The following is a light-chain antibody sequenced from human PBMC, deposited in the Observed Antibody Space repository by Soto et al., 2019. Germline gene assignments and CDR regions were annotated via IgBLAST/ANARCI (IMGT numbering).Light chain of an antibody. CDR3: MQATHYRPYT. Sequence: DVVLTQIPLSSPVAVGQSASISCRSSQSLLHDDGQTYLGWFHQRPGQPPRLLIYRVSNRFSGVADRISGSGAGTDFTLKISRVEAEDVGVYYCMQATHYRPYTFGQGTKLEIK. CDR1: QSLLHDDGQTY. CDR2: RVS. V-gene: IGKV2-24*01. J-gene: IGKJ2*01.